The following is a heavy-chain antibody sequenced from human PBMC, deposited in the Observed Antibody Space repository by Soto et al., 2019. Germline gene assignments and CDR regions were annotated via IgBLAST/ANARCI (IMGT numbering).Heavy chain of an antibody. CDR1: GFSLSTSGMC. J-gene: IGHJ4*02. Sequence: SGPTLVNPTQTLTLTCTFSGFSLSTSGMCVSWIRQPPGKALEWLARIDWDDDKRYSPSLKSRLTITKDTSKNQVVLTMTNMDPVDTATYYCAHFVYYYNYWGQGTLVTVSS. V-gene: IGHV2-5*08. CDR3: AHFVYYYNY. D-gene: IGHD3-22*01. CDR2: IDWDDDK.